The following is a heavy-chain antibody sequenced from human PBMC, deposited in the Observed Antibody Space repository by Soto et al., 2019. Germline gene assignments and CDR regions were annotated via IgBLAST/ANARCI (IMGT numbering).Heavy chain of an antibody. J-gene: IGHJ6*02. CDR1: GFTFRNYD. CDR2: ISAAGDP. Sequence: EVQLVESGGGLVQPGGSLRLSCEASGFTFRNYDMHWVRQGTGKGLEWVSGISAAGDPDYADSVEGRFTISRENAQNSFFLQMNSLRVGDTAVYYFARTVREFYGLDVWGQGTTVIVSS. D-gene: IGHD3-10*01. CDR3: ARTVREFYGLDV. V-gene: IGHV3-13*05.